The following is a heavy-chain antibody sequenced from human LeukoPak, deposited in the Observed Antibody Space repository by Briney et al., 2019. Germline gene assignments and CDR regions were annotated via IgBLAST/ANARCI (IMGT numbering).Heavy chain of an antibody. CDR3: ARVPDYYYGSGSYYPSDAFDI. D-gene: IGHD3-10*01. V-gene: IGHV1-46*01. CDR2: INPSGGST. CDR1: GYTFTSYY. Sequence: GASVKVSCKASGYTFTSYYMHWVRQAPGQGLEWMGIINPSGGSTSYAQKFQGRVTMTRDTSTSTVYMELSSLRSEDTAVYYCARVPDYYYGSGSYYPSDAFDIWGQGTMVTVSS. J-gene: IGHJ3*02.